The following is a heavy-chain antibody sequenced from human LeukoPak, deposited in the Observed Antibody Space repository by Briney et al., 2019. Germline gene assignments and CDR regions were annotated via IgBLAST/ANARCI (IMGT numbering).Heavy chain of an antibody. J-gene: IGHJ6*03. CDR1: GYTFTGYY. Sequence: ASVKVSCKASGYTFTGYYMHWVRQAPGQGLEWVGWINPNSGGTNYAQKFQGRVTMTRDTSISTAYMELSRLRSDDTAVYYCARQQWGKYYMDVWGKGTTVTVSS. CDR3: ARQQWGKYYMDV. D-gene: IGHD6-19*01. V-gene: IGHV1-2*02. CDR2: INPNSGGT.